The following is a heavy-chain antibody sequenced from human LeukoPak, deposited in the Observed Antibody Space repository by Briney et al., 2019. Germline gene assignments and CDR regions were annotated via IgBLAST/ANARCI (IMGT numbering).Heavy chain of an antibody. J-gene: IGHJ4*02. Sequence: GGSLRLSCAASGFTFSSYSMNWVRQAPGKGLEWVSSISSSSSYIYYADSVKGRFTISRDNAKNSLYLQMNSLRAEDTAVYYCARSRYFDWLLPTPYFDYWGQGTLVTVSS. CDR1: GFTFSSYS. CDR2: ISSSSSYI. CDR3: ARSRYFDWLLPTPYFDY. D-gene: IGHD3-9*01. V-gene: IGHV3-21*01.